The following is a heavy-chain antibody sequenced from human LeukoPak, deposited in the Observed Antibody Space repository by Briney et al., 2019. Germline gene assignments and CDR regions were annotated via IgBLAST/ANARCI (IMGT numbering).Heavy chain of an antibody. J-gene: IGHJ4*02. D-gene: IGHD6-19*01. V-gene: IGHV1-46*01. CDR3: AREDRPREKGSGWYPFDY. CDR2: INPSGGST. CDR1: GYTFTSYD. Sequence: GASVKVSCKASGYTFTSYDINWVRQAPGQGLEWMGIINPSGGSTSYAQKFQGRVTMTRDTSTSTVYMELSSLRSEDTAVYYCAREDRPREKGSGWYPFDYWGQGTLVTVSS.